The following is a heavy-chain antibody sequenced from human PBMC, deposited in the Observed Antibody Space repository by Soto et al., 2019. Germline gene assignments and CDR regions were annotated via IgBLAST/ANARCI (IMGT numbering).Heavy chain of an antibody. CDR3: TTDVSGYAPVPKRTRGVQH. Sequence: GGSLRLSCAASGFTFSNAWMSWVRQAPGKGLEWVGRIKSKTDGGTTDYAAPVKGRFTISRDDSKNTLYLQMNSLKTEDTAVYYCTTDVSGYAPVPKRTRGVQHWGQGTLVTVSS. V-gene: IGHV3-15*01. D-gene: IGHD5-12*01. J-gene: IGHJ1*01. CDR2: IKSKTDGGTT. CDR1: GFTFSNAW.